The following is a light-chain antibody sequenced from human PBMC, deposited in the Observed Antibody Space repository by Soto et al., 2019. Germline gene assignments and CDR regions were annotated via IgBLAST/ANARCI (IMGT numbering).Light chain of an antibody. CDR3: QQYVSSPRT. J-gene: IGKJ1*01. CDR1: QTVYNGY. Sequence: ENVLTQSPGTLSLSPGERATLSCRASQTVYNGYLAWYQQKPGQAPRLLIYGASSRATGIPDRFSGSESGTDFTLTISSLEPEDFAVDYCQQYVSSPRTFGQGTKVEIK. CDR2: GAS. V-gene: IGKV3-20*01.